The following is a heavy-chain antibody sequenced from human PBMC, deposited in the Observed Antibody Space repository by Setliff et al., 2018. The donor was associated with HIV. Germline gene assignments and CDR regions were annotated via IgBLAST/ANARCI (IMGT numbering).Heavy chain of an antibody. V-gene: IGHV4-38-2*01. J-gene: IGHJ4*02. D-gene: IGHD3-22*01. CDR2: FYHSGST. CDR1: GYSVSSGYY. Sequence: KPSETLSLTCAVSGYSVSSGYYWGWIRQPPGKGLEWIGSFYHSGSTFYNPSLKSRVTISVDTSKNQFSLKLSSVTAADTAVYYCARGGYYYDSSGYGRLDYWGQGTLVTVSS. CDR3: ARGGYYYDSSGYGRLDY.